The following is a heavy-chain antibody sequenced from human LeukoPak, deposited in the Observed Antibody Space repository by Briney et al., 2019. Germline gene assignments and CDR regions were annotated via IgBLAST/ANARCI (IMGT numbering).Heavy chain of an antibody. CDR3: TGAYSGHGEDY. V-gene: IGHV4-59*12. J-gene: IGHJ4*02. D-gene: IGHD3-10*01. Sequence: SETLSLTCTVSDGSISSYYWSWIRQPPGKGLKWIGYIYYSGSTNYNPSLKSRVTISVDKSRNQFSLKLSSVTAADTAVYYCTGAYSGHGEDYWGQGTLVTVSS. CDR1: DGSISSYY. CDR2: IYYSGST.